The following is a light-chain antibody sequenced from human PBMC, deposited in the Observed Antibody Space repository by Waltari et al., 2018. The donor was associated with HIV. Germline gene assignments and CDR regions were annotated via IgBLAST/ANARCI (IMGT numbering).Light chain of an antibody. V-gene: IGLV1-47*01. CDR2: WSS. CDR3: AAWDDSLSAVL. CDR1: SSNFGQNH. J-gene: IGLJ2*01. Sequence: QAALTHTLSVSETPGQRVTLSCHRSSSNFGQNHVSRYHHVPAPAPQLLREWSSQRPSGVPDRFSGSKSGASAALAISGRRSEDEADYYCAAWDDSLSAVLFGGGTKVTVL.